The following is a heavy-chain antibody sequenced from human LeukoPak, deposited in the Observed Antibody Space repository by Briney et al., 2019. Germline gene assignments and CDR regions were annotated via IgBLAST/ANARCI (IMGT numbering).Heavy chain of an antibody. CDR1: GFTFSSYA. J-gene: IGHJ4*02. CDR3: AKLKSVAGTRYFDY. Sequence: PGGSLRLSCAASGFTFSSYAMSWVRQAPGKGLEWVSAISGSSGSTYYADSVKGRFTISRDNSKNTLYLQMNSLRAEDTAVYYCAKLKSVAGTRYFDYWGQGTLVTVSS. V-gene: IGHV3-23*01. D-gene: IGHD6-19*01. CDR2: ISGSSGST.